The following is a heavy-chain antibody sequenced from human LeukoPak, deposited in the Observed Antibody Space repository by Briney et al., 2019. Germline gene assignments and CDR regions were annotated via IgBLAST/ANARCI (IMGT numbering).Heavy chain of an antibody. J-gene: IGHJ4*02. CDR1: GFTFDDYA. CDR2: ISWNSGSI. V-gene: IGHV3-9*01. D-gene: IGHD3-10*01. CDR3: AKDGKSSLYYFDY. Sequence: GGSLRLSCAASGFTFDDYAMHWVRQAPGKGLEWVSGISWNSGSIGYADSVKGRFTISRDNAKNSLYLQMNSLRAEDTALYYCAKDGKSSLYYFDYWGQGTPVTVSS.